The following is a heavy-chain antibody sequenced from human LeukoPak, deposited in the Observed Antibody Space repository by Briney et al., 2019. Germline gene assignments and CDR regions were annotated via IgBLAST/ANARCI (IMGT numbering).Heavy chain of an antibody. Sequence: TSETLSLTCTVSGGSISSYYWSWIRQPPGKGLEWIGYIYYSGSTNYNPSLKSRVTISVDTSKNQFSLKLSSVTAADTAVYYCARVPPRQYSYGFNYFDYWGQGTLVTVSS. V-gene: IGHV4-59*01. CDR3: ARVPPRQYSYGFNYFDY. CDR1: GGSISSYY. D-gene: IGHD5-18*01. J-gene: IGHJ4*02. CDR2: IYYSGST.